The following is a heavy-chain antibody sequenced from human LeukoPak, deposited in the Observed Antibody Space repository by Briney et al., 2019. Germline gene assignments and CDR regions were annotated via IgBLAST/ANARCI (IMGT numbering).Heavy chain of an antibody. CDR3: ARDASWGSPSGYFDF. Sequence: GGSLRLSCVASGFTFTSYGMHCVRRAPGKGLEWVAQISSHEKNIYYADSMRGRFTISRDNSKNTVFLEMNSLRPDDTAIYYCARDASWGSPSGYFDFWGQGTVVTVSS. CDR1: GFTFTSYG. V-gene: IGHV3-30*03. D-gene: IGHD3-16*01. J-gene: IGHJ4*02. CDR2: ISSHEKNI.